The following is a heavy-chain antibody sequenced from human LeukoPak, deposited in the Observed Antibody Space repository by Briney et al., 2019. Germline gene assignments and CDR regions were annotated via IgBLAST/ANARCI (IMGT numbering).Heavy chain of an antibody. J-gene: IGHJ4*02. CDR3: ARAVAGFDY. Sequence: ASVKASCKASGYTFTGYYMHWVRQAPGQGLEWMGWINPNSGGTNYAQKFQGRVTMTRDTSIGTAYMELSRLRSDDTAVYYCARAVAGFDYWGQGTLVTVSS. CDR2: INPNSGGT. CDR1: GYTFTGYY. V-gene: IGHV1-2*02. D-gene: IGHD6-19*01.